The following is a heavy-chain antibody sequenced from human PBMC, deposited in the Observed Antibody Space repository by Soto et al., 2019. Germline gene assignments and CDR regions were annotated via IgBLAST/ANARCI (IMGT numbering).Heavy chain of an antibody. CDR1: GFTFSSYG. Sequence: QVQLVESGGGVVQPGRSLRLSCAASGFTFSSYGMHWVRQAPGKGLEWVAVISYDGSNKYYADSVKGRFTISRDNSKNTLYLQMNSLRAEDTAVYYCAKSPFGVVTSLVFPFDYWGQGTLVTVSS. D-gene: IGHD3-3*01. CDR2: ISYDGSNK. V-gene: IGHV3-30*18. CDR3: AKSPFGVVTSLVFPFDY. J-gene: IGHJ4*02.